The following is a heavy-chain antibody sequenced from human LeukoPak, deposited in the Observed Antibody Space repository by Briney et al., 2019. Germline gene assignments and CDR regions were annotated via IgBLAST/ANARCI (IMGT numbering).Heavy chain of an antibody. J-gene: IGHJ5*02. V-gene: IGHV4-59*01. CDR3: ARGIPYEYCSGGSCYTWTGWFDP. CDR1: GGSISSYY. Sequence: SETLSLTCTVSGGSISSYYWSWIRQPPGKGLEWIGYIYCSGSTNYNPSLKSRVTISVDTSKNQFSLKLSSVTAADTAVYCCARGIPYEYCSGGSCYTWTGWFDPWGQGTLVTVSS. D-gene: IGHD2-15*01. CDR2: IYCSGST.